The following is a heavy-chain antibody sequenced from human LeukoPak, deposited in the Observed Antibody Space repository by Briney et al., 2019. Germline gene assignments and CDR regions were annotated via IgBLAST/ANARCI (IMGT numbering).Heavy chain of an antibody. CDR2: MNPNSGNT. Sequence: ASVKVSCKASGYTFTSYDINWVRQATGQGLEWMGWMNPNSGNTGYAQKFQGRVTMTRNTSISTAYMELSSLSSEDTAVYYCALMVRGVIPFDYWGQGTLVTVSS. V-gene: IGHV1-8*01. CDR1: GYTFTSYD. D-gene: IGHD3-10*01. CDR3: ALMVRGVIPFDY. J-gene: IGHJ4*02.